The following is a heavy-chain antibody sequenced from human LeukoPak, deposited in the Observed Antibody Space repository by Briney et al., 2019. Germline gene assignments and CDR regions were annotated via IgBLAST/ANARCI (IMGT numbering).Heavy chain of an antibody. CDR1: GGSFSGYY. CDR2: INHSGST. V-gene: IGHV4-34*01. CDR3: ARGPMRCSSTSCYYYYYYGMDV. Sequence: SETLSLTCAVYGGSFSGYYWSWIRQPPGKGLEWIAEINHSGSTNYNPSLKSRVTISVDTSKNQFSLKLSSVTAADTAVYYCARGPMRCSSTSCYYYYYYGMDVWGQGTTVTVSS. D-gene: IGHD2-2*01. J-gene: IGHJ6*02.